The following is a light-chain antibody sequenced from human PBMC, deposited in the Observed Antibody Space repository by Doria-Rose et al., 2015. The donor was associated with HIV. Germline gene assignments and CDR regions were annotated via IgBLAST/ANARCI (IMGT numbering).Light chain of an antibody. CDR3: QSHDSRLSVYV. CDR2: GNT. V-gene: IGLV1-40*01. J-gene: IGLJ1*01. CDR1: SSNIGAGFD. Sequence: QSVLTQPPSVSGAPGQRVAISCTGSSSNIGAGFDVNWYQQFPGTAPKLLIHGNTNRPSGVPDRFSGSKSGTSASLAISGLRAEDEADYYCQSHDSRLSVYVFGTGTKVTDL.